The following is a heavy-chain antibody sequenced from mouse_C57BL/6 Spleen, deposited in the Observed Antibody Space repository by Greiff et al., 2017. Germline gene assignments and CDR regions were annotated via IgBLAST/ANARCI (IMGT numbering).Heavy chain of an antibody. J-gene: IGHJ1*03. V-gene: IGHV5-17*01. CDR3: ARRAYYYGSSHWYFDV. CDR1: GFTFSDYG. CDR2: ISRGSSTI. Sequence: EVKLVESGGGLVKPGGSLKLSCAASGFTFSDYGMHWVRQAPEKGLAWVAYISRGSSTIYYADTVKGRFTISRDNAKNTLFLQMTSLRSEDTAMYYCARRAYYYGSSHWYFDVWGTGTTVTVSS. D-gene: IGHD1-1*01.